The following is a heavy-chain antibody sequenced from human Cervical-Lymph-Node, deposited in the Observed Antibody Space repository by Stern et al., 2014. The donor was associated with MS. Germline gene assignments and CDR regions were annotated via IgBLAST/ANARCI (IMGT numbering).Heavy chain of an antibody. CDR1: GYTFTNNW. CDR3: ARPPPRRKWDDPNYGMDV. D-gene: IGHD1-1*01. J-gene: IGHJ6*02. CDR2: IYPDDSDI. V-gene: IGHV5-51*03. Sequence: VQLVQSGAEVKKPGESLKISCKGSGYTFTNNWIAWVRQMPGKGLEWMGIIYPDDSDIRYSPSLQGQVTIPAGTSIRTAYLQWSSLKPADSAVYYCARPPPRRKWDDPNYGMDVWGQGTTVTVSS.